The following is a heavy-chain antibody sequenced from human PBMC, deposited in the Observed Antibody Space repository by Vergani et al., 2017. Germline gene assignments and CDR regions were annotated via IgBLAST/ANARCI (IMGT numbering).Heavy chain of an antibody. D-gene: IGHD3-22*01. V-gene: IGHV3-23*01. CDR3: TKVPLYYYDSSGYKVGDDY. Sequence: EVQLLESGGGLVQPGGSLRLSCAASGFTFSSYAMSWVRQAPGKGLEWVSAISGSGGSTYYADSVKGRFTISRDNSKNTLYLQMNSLRAADKAVYYCTKVPLYYYDSSGYKVGDDYWGQGTLVTVSS. J-gene: IGHJ4*02. CDR1: GFTFSSYA. CDR2: ISGSGGST.